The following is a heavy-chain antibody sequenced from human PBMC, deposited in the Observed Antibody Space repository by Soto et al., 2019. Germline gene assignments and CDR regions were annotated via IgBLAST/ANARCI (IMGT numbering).Heavy chain of an antibody. CDR2: INHCGAT. Sequence: QVQLQQWGAGLLKPSETLSLTCAVFGGSLSDYNWNWIRQSPGKGPEFIGEINHCGATNHNPSLKSRITMSVDTSKSQFSLKLSLVTAADAAVYCWAANTEFKYEYWGQGALVTVSS. CDR3: AANTEFKYEY. CDR1: GGSLSDYN. D-gene: IGHD7-27*01. V-gene: IGHV4-34*02. J-gene: IGHJ4*02.